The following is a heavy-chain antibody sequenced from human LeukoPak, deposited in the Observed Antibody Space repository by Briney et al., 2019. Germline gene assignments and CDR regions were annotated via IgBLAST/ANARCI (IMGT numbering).Heavy chain of an antibody. Sequence: TSETLSLTCAVSGYSISSGYYWGWIRQPPGKGLEWIGSIYHSGSTYYNPPLKSRVTISVDTSKNQFSLKLSSVTAADTAVYYCATALRFLEWLFYWGQGTLVTVSS. CDR3: ATALRFLEWLFY. V-gene: IGHV4-38-2*01. J-gene: IGHJ4*02. CDR1: GYSISSGYY. D-gene: IGHD3-3*01. CDR2: IYHSGST.